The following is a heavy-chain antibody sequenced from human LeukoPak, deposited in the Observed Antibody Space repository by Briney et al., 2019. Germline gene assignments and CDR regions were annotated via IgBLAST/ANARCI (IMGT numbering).Heavy chain of an antibody. CDR1: GYTCTGYY. CDR3: ARDRADIAAGCFNP. D-gene: IGHD6-13*01. Sequence: ASVKVSCKASGYTCTGYYIHWGRQPHGQGLELMGWINTNSGGTNYAQQFQGRVTMTRDTSISTAYMELSRLRSDDTAVNYCARDRADIAAGCFNPWGQGTLVTVSS. J-gene: IGHJ5*02. CDR2: INTNSGGT. V-gene: IGHV1-2*02.